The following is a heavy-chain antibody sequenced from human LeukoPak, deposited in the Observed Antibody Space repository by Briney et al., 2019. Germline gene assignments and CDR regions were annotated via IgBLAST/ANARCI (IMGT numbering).Heavy chain of an antibody. Sequence: GASVKVSCKASGYTFTGYYMHWVRQAPGQGLEWMGRISPNSGGTNYAQKFQGRVTMTRDTSISTAYMELSRLRSDDTAVYYCARSGYLEWLFYDSWGHGALVTVSS. CDR2: ISPNSGGT. CDR1: GYTFTGYY. V-gene: IGHV1-2*06. CDR3: ARSGYLEWLFYDS. J-gene: IGHJ5*01. D-gene: IGHD3-3*01.